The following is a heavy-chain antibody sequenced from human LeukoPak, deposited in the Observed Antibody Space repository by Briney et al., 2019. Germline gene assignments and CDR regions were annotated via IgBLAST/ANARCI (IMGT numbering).Heavy chain of an antibody. V-gene: IGHV4-59*01. CDR3: AKDAGHQFYH. Sequence: PSETLSLTCNVSGASMSGNFWTWIRQPPGKGLEWIGYIHHSGSAFYSPSLKSRVTISLDTSKAQYSLILKSVTAADTAVYYCAKDAGHQFYHWGQGTLLTVSS. J-gene: IGHJ4*02. CDR2: IHHSGSA. D-gene: IGHD2-2*01. CDR1: GASMSGNF.